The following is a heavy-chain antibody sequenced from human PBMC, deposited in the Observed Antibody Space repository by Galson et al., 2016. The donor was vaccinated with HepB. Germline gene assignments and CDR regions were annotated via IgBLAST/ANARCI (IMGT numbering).Heavy chain of an antibody. Sequence: SVKVSCKVSGYSLTELSIHWVRQAPGKGLEWMGGFEPEDGETIYAHKFQGRVTMTEDTSTDTGYMELSSLGSEDTAVYYCATAYLVNGGVILTGLWSAFAIWGQGTMVTVSS. CDR3: ATAYLVNGGVILTGLWSAFAI. D-gene: IGHD3-16*01. CDR2: FEPEDGET. V-gene: IGHV1-24*01. CDR1: GYSLTELS. J-gene: IGHJ3*02.